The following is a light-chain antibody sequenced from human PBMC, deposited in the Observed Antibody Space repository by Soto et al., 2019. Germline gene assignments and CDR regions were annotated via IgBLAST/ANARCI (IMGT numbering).Light chain of an antibody. V-gene: IGKV1-5*03. Sequence: DIQMTQSPSTLSASVGDRVTITCRASQSISSWLAWYQQKPGKAPKLLIYKASSLEGGVPSRFSGSGSGTDLTLTISSLQPYDFATYYCQQYHSYSLTFGGGTKVDIK. J-gene: IGKJ4*01. CDR2: KAS. CDR3: QQYHSYSLT. CDR1: QSISSW.